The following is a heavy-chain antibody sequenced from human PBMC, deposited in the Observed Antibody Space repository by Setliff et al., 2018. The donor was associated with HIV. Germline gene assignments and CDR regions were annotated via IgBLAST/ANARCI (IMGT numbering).Heavy chain of an antibody. Sequence: SETLSLTCAVSGGSISSSNWWSWVRQPPGKGLEWIGHIYHSGSTNYNPSLKSRVTISVDTSKNQFSLKLKSVTAADTAVYYCARESPADSSATSYYFDYWGQGTLVTVS. CDR2: IYHSGST. V-gene: IGHV4-4*02. CDR3: ARESPADSSATSYYFDY. D-gene: IGHD6-19*01. J-gene: IGHJ4*02. CDR1: GGSISSSNW.